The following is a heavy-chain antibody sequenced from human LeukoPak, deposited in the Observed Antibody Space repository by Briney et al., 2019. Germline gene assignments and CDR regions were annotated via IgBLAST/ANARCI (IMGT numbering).Heavy chain of an antibody. CDR1: GFSFSSYS. CDR3: AKDYREYFQH. V-gene: IGHV3-21*01. D-gene: IGHD1-14*01. Sequence: PGGSLRPSCVASGFSFSSYSMNWVRQAPGKGLEWVSSISSLSNYIHYADSVKGRFTISRDNSKNTLYLQMNSLRAEDTAVYYCAKDYREYFQHWGQGTLVTVSS. CDR2: ISSLSNYI. J-gene: IGHJ1*01.